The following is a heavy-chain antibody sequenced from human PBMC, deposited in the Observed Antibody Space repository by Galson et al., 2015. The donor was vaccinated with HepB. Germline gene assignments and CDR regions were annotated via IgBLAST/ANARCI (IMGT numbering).Heavy chain of an antibody. J-gene: IGHJ4*02. V-gene: IGHV3-23*01. D-gene: IGHD5-18*01. CDR3: ARGDTAIDY. CDR2: ISGSGDST. CDR1: EFTFSNYA. Sequence: SLRLSCAASEFTFSNYAMSWARQAPGKGLEWVSSISGSGDSTAYADSVKGRFTISRDNAKNTLYLQVNRLRAEDTAVYYCARGDTAIDYWGQGTQVTVSS.